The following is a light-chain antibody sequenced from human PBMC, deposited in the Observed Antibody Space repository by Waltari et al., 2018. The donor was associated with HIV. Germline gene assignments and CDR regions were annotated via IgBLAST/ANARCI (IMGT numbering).Light chain of an antibody. J-gene: IGLJ2*01. Sequence: QSVLTQPPSASGTPGPRVTIPCSGSSSNIGSNTANWYQQLPGTAPKLLIYNNNQRPSGVPDRFSGSKSGTSASLAISGLQSEDEADYYCAAWDDSLNGVIFGGGTKLTVL. CDR1: SSNIGSNT. V-gene: IGLV1-44*01. CDR3: AAWDDSLNGVI. CDR2: NNN.